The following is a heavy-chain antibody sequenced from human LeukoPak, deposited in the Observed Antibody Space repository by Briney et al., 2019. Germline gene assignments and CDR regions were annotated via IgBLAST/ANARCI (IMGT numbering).Heavy chain of an antibody. CDR1: GFTVSSNY. Sequence: GGSLRLSCAASGFTVSSNYMSWVRQAPGKGLEWVSVIYSGGSTYYADSVKGRFTISRDNSKNTFYLQMNSLRAEDTAVYYCARLGGKGAFDYWGQGTLSPSPQ. V-gene: IGHV3-53*01. CDR3: ARLGGKGAFDY. CDR2: IYSGGST. D-gene: IGHD3-10*01. J-gene: IGHJ4*02.